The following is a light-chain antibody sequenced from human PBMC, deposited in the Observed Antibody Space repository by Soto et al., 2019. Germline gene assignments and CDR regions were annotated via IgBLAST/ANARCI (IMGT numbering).Light chain of an antibody. CDR3: QQYGSSPYT. V-gene: IGKV3-20*01. J-gene: IGKJ2*01. Sequence: EIVLTQSPGTQSLSPGERVTLSCRASQSASSSYLAWYQQKPGQAPRLLIYGASSRATGIPDRFSGSGSGTDFTLTISRLEPEDFAVYYCQQYGSSPYTFGQGTKLEIK. CDR1: QSASSSY. CDR2: GAS.